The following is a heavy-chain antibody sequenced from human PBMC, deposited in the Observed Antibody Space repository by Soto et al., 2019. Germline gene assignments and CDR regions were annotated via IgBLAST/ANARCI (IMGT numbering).Heavy chain of an antibody. V-gene: IGHV1-24*01. Sequence: GAAVKVSCKVSGYGLAEFAIRWVRQTPGKGLEWMGAFDPEEGETIYAQKFQGRVTMTGDTSTDTTYMELSSLRSADTALYYCATDRHYDILTGFYLWGQGTLVTSPQ. CDR1: GYGLAEFA. J-gene: IGHJ4*01. CDR2: FDPEEGET. D-gene: IGHD3-9*01. CDR3: ATDRHYDILTGFYL.